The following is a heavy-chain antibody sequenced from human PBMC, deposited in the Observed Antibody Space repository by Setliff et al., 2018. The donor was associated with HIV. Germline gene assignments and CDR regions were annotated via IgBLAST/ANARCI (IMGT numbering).Heavy chain of an antibody. J-gene: IGHJ4*02. CDR1: GYTFTSYD. CDR3: TRQTYYYGSGSYFPPDY. V-gene: IGHV1-8*03. Sequence: ASVKVSCKASGYTFTSYDINWVRQATGQGLEWMGWMNPNSGNTGYAQKFQGRVTITTDASTSAVYMELSSLRSEDTAVYYCTRQTYYYGSGSYFPPDYWGQGTLVTVSS. D-gene: IGHD3-10*01. CDR2: MNPNSGNT.